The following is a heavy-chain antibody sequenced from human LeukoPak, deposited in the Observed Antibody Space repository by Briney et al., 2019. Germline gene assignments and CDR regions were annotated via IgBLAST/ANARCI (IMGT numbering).Heavy chain of an antibody. J-gene: IGHJ4*02. CDR2: IIPILGIA. CDR3: ARRYDSSGYYGEES. Sequence: ASVKVSCKASGGTFRSYTISWVRQAPGQGLEWMGRIIPILGIANYAQKFQGRVTITADKSTSTAYMELSSLRSEDTAVYYCARRYDSSGYYGEESWGQGTLVTVSS. V-gene: IGHV1-69*02. D-gene: IGHD3-22*01. CDR1: GGTFRSYT.